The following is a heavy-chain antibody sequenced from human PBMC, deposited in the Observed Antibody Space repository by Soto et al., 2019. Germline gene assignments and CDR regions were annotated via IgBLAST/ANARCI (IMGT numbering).Heavy chain of an antibody. CDR3: ASLVTAAGTIGAYDI. J-gene: IGHJ3*02. V-gene: IGHV1-69*01. Sequence: QVQLVQSGAEVKKPGSSVKVSCKASGGTFNSYYMSWVRQAPGQGLEWMGGIIPVLRTANYAQKFQGRVTITADESTSTAYMEVSSLRFDDTAVYYCASLVTAAGTIGAYDIWGQGQMVTVSS. CDR2: IIPVLRTA. D-gene: IGHD6-13*01. CDR1: GGTFNSYY.